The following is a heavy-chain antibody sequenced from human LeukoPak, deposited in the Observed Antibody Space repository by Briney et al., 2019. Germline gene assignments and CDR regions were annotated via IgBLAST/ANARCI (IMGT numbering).Heavy chain of an antibody. J-gene: IGHJ4*02. CDR2: IRSDGSDT. V-gene: IGHV3-74*01. CDR1: GFTFSSYE. CDR3: ARDWFHAIDY. D-gene: IGHD2/OR15-2a*01. Sequence: GGSLRLSCAASGFTFSSYEMNWVRQAPGEGLVWVSRIRSDGSDTRYAESVKGRFTISRDNAKNTLYLQMNSLRAEDTAVYYCARDWFHAIDYWGQGTLVTVSS.